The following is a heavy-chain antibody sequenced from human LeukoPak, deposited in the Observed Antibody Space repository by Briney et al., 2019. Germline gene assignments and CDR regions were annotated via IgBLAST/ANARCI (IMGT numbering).Heavy chain of an antibody. CDR1: GFTFSSYE. Sequence: GGSLRLSCAASGFTFSSYELYWVCQAPGKGLEWISYISSSSTIIKYADSVRGRFTISRDDARESLYLQMSSLRADDTAIYYCGASRQYVGAFDIWGQGTLVTVSS. CDR3: GASRQYVGAFDI. V-gene: IGHV3-48*03. J-gene: IGHJ3*02. D-gene: IGHD3-16*01. CDR2: ISSSSTII.